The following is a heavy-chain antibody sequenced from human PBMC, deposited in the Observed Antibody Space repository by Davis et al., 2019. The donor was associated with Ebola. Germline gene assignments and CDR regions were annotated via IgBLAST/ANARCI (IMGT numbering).Heavy chain of an antibody. CDR2: IDPNSGGT. D-gene: IGHD4-17*01. CDR3: AREIDYGDPRSY. CDR1: GYTFTGYY. V-gene: IGHV1-2*02. J-gene: IGHJ4*02. Sequence: ASVQVSCKASGYTFTGYYMHWVRQAPGQGLEWMGWIDPNSGGTNYAQKFQGRVTMTTDTSTSTAYMELRSLRSDDTAVYYCAREIDYGDPRSYWGQGTLVTVSS.